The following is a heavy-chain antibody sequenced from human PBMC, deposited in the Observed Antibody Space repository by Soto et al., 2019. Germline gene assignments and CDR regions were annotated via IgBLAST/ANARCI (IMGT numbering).Heavy chain of an antibody. Sequence: SETLSLTCAVSGYVITNGYHWGWIRQPPGKELAWIGTISHSVDTYYNPSLKSRVTISIDTAKNHLSLILSSVTAADTATYYCTILSCTTTSCFIKGMDVWCQGTTVTGSS. J-gene: IGHJ6*02. V-gene: IGHV4-38-2*01. CDR2: ISHSVDT. CDR3: TILSCTTTSCFIKGMDV. D-gene: IGHD2-2*01. CDR1: GYVITNGYH.